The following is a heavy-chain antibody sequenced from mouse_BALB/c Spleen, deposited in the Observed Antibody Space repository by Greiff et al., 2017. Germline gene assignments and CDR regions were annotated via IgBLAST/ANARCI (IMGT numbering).Heavy chain of an antibody. CDR1: GDSITSGY. CDR3: ARTPMVKTYWYFDV. Sequence: EVKLMESGPSLVKPSQTLSLTCSVTGDSITSGYWNWIRKFPGNKLEYMGYISYSGSTYYNPSLKSRISITRDTSKNQYYLQLNSVTTEDTATYYCARTPMVKTYWYFDVWGAGTTVTVSS. V-gene: IGHV3-8*02. CDR2: ISYSGST. D-gene: IGHD2-1*01. J-gene: IGHJ1*01.